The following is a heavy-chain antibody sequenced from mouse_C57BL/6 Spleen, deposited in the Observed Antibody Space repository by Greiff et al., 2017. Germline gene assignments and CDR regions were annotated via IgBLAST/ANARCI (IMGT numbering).Heavy chain of an antibody. D-gene: IGHD2-2*01. CDR3: ARDGLRDAMDY. CDR2: INYDGSST. Sequence: EVQLMESEGGLVQPGSSMKLSCTASGFTFSDYYMAWVRQVPEKGLEWVANINYDGSSTYYLDSLKSRFIISRDNAKNILYLQMSSLKSEDTATYYCARDGLRDAMDYWGQGTSVTVSS. CDR1: GFTFSDYY. J-gene: IGHJ4*01. V-gene: IGHV5-16*01.